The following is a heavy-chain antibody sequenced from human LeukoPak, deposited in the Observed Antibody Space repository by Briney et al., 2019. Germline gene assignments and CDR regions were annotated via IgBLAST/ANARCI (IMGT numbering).Heavy chain of an antibody. D-gene: IGHD4-23*01. CDR1: GFTFPSYA. Sequence: GGSLRLSCAASGFTFPSYAMSWVRQAPGKGLEWVSVISNSGGSTWYADSVKGRFTISRDNSKNTLYLQMISLRAEDTAIYYCAKEETTVATPGIDYWGQGTLVTVSS. J-gene: IGHJ4*02. V-gene: IGHV3-23*01. CDR3: AKEETTVATPGIDY. CDR2: ISNSGGST.